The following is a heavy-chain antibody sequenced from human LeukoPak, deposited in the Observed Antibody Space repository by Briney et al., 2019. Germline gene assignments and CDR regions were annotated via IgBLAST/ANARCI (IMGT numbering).Heavy chain of an antibody. V-gene: IGHV3-30*18. CDR3: AKAPRPGYYYDSSGYFDY. CDR2: ISYDGSNK. CDR1: GFTSSSYG. Sequence: GRSLRLSCAASGFTSSSYGMHWVRQAPGKGLEWVAVISYDGSNKNYADSVTGRFTISRDNSKNTLYLQMNSLRAEDTAVYYCAKAPRPGYYYDSSGYFDYWGQGTLVIVSS. D-gene: IGHD3-22*01. J-gene: IGHJ4*02.